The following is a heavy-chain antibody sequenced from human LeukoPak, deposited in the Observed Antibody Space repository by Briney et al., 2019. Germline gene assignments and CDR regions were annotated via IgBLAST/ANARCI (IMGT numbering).Heavy chain of an antibody. CDR1: GGTFSSYA. J-gene: IGHJ4*02. CDR2: IIPIFGTA. CDR3: ARDGSSGSFDY. D-gene: IGHD6-19*01. V-gene: IGHV1-69*05. Sequence: SVKVSCKACGGTFSSYAISWVRQAPGQGLERMGRIIPIFGTANYAQKFQGRVTITTDESTSTAYMELSSLRSEDTAVYYCARDGSSGSFDYWGQGTLVTVSA.